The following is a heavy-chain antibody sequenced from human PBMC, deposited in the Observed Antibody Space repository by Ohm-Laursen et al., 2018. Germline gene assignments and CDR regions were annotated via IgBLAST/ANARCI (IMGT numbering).Heavy chain of an antibody. CDR3: STHLGLGGFDY. Sequence: SLRLSCAAFGFTVSSNYMSWVRQAPGKGLEWVSLIYSDGSTIYADSVKGRFTLSRDNSKNTLYLQMNSLRPEDTAVYYCSTHLGLGGFDYWGQGTLVTVSS. D-gene: IGHD3-16*01. CDR1: GFTVSSNY. J-gene: IGHJ4*02. V-gene: IGHV3-66*01. CDR2: IYSDGST.